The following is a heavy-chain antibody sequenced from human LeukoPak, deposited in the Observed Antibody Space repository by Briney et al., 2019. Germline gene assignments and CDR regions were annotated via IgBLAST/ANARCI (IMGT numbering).Heavy chain of an antibody. Sequence: SETLSLTRTVSGGSISSYYWSWIRQPPGKGLEWIGYIYYSGSTNYNPSLKSRVTISVDTSKNQFSLKLSSVTAADTAVYYCARESHNYFDYWGQGTLVTVSS. CDR1: GGSISSYY. J-gene: IGHJ4*02. CDR3: ARESHNYFDY. CDR2: IYYSGST. V-gene: IGHV4-59*01.